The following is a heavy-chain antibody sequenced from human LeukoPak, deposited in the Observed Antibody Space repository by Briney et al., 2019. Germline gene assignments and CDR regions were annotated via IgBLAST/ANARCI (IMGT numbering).Heavy chain of an antibody. J-gene: IGHJ6*02. Sequence: SVKVSCKASGGTSSSYAISWVRQAPGQGLEWMGGIIPIFGTANYAQKFQGRVTITADESTSTAYMELSSLRSEDTAVYYCADGYFYDSSGYDWYGMDVWGQGTTVTVSS. D-gene: IGHD3-22*01. CDR1: GGTSSSYA. CDR3: ADGYFYDSSGYDWYGMDV. CDR2: IIPIFGTA. V-gene: IGHV1-69*13.